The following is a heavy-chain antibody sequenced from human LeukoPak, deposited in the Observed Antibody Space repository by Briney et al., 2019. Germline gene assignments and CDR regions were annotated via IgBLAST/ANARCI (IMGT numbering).Heavy chain of an antibody. CDR3: ARAGSGWPVPPPFDY. Sequence: PSETLSLTCTVSGYSISSGYYWGWIRQPPGKGLEWIGSIYHSGSTYYNPSLKSRVTISVDTSKNQFSLKLSSVTAADTPVYYCARAGSGWPVPPPFDYWGQGTLVTVSS. CDR2: IYHSGST. J-gene: IGHJ4*02. CDR1: GYSISSGYY. V-gene: IGHV4-38-2*02. D-gene: IGHD6-19*01.